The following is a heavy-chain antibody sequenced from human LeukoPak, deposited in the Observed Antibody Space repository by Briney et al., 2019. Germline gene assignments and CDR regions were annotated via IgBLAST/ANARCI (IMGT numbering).Heavy chain of an antibody. CDR1: GGSISTYH. Sequence: SETLSLTCTVSGGSISTYHWNWIRKSPGKGLEWIGYMQSTGNSNYNPSLKSRVTMSVDMSRNQIVLNLSSVTAADTAVYFCARDKQHSYGRYFDHWGQGTLVTVSS. CDR3: ARDKQHSYGRYFDH. CDR2: MQSTGNS. V-gene: IGHV4-59*01. J-gene: IGHJ4*02. D-gene: IGHD5-18*01.